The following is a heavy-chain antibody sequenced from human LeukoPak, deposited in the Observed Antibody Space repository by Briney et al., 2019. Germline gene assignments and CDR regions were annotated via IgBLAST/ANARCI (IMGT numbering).Heavy chain of an antibody. Sequence: PGGSLRLSCAASGFTFSIYGMHWVRQAPGKGLEWVAFIRYDGSNKYYVDSVKGRFTISRDNSKNTLYLQMNSLRAEDTAVYYCAKDPGAHYYGSGSYRRGSYFDYWGQGTLVTVSS. CDR1: GFTFSIYG. CDR2: IRYDGSNK. J-gene: IGHJ4*02. D-gene: IGHD3-10*01. V-gene: IGHV3-30*02. CDR3: AKDPGAHYYGSGSYRRGSYFDY.